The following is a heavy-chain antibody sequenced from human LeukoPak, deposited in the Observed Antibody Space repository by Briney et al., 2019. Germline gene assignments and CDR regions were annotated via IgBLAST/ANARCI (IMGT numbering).Heavy chain of an antibody. CDR2: ISYDGSNK. V-gene: IGHV3-30*03. D-gene: IGHD2-15*01. J-gene: IGHJ4*02. CDR3: ALLVVAATFSDY. Sequence: PGGSLRLSCAASGFTFSSYGMHWVRQAPGKGLEWVAVISYDGSNKYYADSVKGRFTISRDNSKNTLYLQMNSLRAEDTAVYYCALLVVAATFSDYWGQGTLVTVSS. CDR1: GFTFSSYG.